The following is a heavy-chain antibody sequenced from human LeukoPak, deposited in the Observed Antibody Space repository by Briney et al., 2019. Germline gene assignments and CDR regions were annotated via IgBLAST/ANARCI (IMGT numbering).Heavy chain of an antibody. J-gene: IGHJ4*02. CDR1: GFTVSSNY. CDR3: ARELYSGSYYFDY. CDR2: IYSGGST. D-gene: IGHD1-26*01. V-gene: IGHV3-53*01. Sequence: GGSLRLSCAASGFTVSSNYMSWVRQAPGKGLEWVSVIYSGGSTYYADSVKGRFTISRDNSKNTLYLQMNSLRAEDTAVYYCARELYSGSYYFDYWAREPWSPSPQ.